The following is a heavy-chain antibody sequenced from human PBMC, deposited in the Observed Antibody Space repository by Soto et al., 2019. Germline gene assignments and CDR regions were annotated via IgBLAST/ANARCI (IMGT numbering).Heavy chain of an antibody. CDR1: GFTVSSNY. D-gene: IGHD1-1*01. J-gene: IGHJ4*02. CDR3: ARDESRDGCNWVGY. V-gene: IGHV3-66*01. CDR2: IYSGGST. Sequence: GGSLRLSCAASGFTVSSNYMSWVRQAPGKGLEWVSVIYSGGSTYYADSVKSRLTISRDNSKNTLYLQMNSLRAEDTAGYYCARDESRDGCNWVGYWGQGTLVTVSS.